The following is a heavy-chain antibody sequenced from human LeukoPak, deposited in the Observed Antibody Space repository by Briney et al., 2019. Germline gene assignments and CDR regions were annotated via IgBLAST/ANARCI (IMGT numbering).Heavy chain of an antibody. CDR3: ARPDSSSWYGGDRPFDY. J-gene: IGHJ4*02. D-gene: IGHD6-13*01. CDR2: INPNSGGT. V-gene: IGHV1-2*02. CDR1: GYTFTGYY. Sequence: ASVKVSCKASGYTFTGYYMHWVRQAPGQGLEWMGWINPNSGGTNYAQKVQGRVTMTRDTSISTAYMELSRLRSDDTAVYYCARPDSSSWYGGDRPFDYWGQGTLVTVSS.